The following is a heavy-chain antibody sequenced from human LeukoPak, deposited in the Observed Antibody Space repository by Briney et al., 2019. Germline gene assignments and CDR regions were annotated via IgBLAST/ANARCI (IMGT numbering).Heavy chain of an antibody. V-gene: IGHV3-21*01. CDR2: ISSSSSYI. CDR1: GFTFSSYS. J-gene: IGHJ4*02. CDR3: ASYFIITSSKGGDY. Sequence: GGSLRLSCAASGFTFSSYSMNWVPQAPGKGLEWVSSISSSSSYIYYADSVKGGFTISRDNAKNSLYLKMNSLRAEDTAVYYCASYFIITSSKGGDYWGRGPLST. D-gene: IGHD2-2*01.